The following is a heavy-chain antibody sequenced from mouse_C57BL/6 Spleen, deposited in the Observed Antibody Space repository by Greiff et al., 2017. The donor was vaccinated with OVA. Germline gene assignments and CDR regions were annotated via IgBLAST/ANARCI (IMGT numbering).Heavy chain of an antibody. D-gene: IGHD3-1*01. CDR3: ARGSGRLDYFDY. CDR2: IYPGDGDT. Sequence: QVQLQQSGPELVKPGASVKISCKASGYAFSSSWMNWVKQRPGKGLEWIGRIYPGDGDTNYNGKFKGKATLTADKSSSTAYMQLSSLTSEDSAVYFCARGSGRLDYFDYWGQGTTLTVSS. V-gene: IGHV1-82*01. CDR1: GYAFSSSW. J-gene: IGHJ2*01.